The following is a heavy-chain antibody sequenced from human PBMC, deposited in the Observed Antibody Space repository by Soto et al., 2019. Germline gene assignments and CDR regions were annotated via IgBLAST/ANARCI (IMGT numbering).Heavy chain of an antibody. CDR3: ARVAYYYYDSSGYSDY. Sequence: GASVKVSCKASGYTFTSYGISWVRQAPGQGLEWMGWISAYNGNTNYAQKLQGRVTMTTDTSTSTAYMELRSLRSDDTAVYYCARVAYYYYDSSGYSDYWGQGTLVTVSS. CDR2: ISAYNGNT. D-gene: IGHD3-22*01. CDR1: GYTFTSYG. J-gene: IGHJ4*02. V-gene: IGHV1-18*01.